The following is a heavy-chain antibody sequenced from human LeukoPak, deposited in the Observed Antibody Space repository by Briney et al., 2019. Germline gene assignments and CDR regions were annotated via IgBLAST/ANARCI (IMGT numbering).Heavy chain of an antibody. Sequence: GGSLRLSCAASGFTFSNYWMHWVRQAPGKGLVWVSRINSDGINTSYADSVKGRFTISRDNTKNTLNLQMNSLRAEDTAVYYCARDLGQYYDTSDNWFDLWGQGILVTVSS. J-gene: IGHJ5*02. CDR1: GFTFSNYW. CDR2: INSDGINT. D-gene: IGHD3-22*01. V-gene: IGHV3-74*01. CDR3: ARDLGQYYDTSDNWFDL.